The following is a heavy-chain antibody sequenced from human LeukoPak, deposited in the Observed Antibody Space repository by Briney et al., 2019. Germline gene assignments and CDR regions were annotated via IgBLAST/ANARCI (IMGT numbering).Heavy chain of an antibody. V-gene: IGHV4-31*03. Sequence: PSQTLSLTCTVSGGSISSGGYYWSWIRQHPGKGLEWIGYIYYSWSTYYNPSLKSRVTISVDTSKNQFSLKLSSVTAADTAVYYCARDTRRWFDPWGQGTLVTVSS. CDR3: ARDTRRWFDP. CDR2: IYYSWST. CDR1: GGSISSGGYY. J-gene: IGHJ5*02.